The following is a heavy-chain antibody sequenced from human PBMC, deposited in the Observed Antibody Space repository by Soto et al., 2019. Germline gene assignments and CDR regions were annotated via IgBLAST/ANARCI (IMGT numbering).Heavy chain of an antibody. D-gene: IGHD3-22*01. V-gene: IGHV1-18*01. Sequence: ASVKVSCKASGYTFTSYGISWVRQAPGQGLEWMGWISAYNGNTNYAQKLQGRVTMTTDTSTSTAYMELRSLRSDDTAVYYCARDLGYYYDSSGYPKAFDIWGQGTMVTVS. J-gene: IGHJ3*02. CDR3: ARDLGYYYDSSGYPKAFDI. CDR1: GYTFTSYG. CDR2: ISAYNGNT.